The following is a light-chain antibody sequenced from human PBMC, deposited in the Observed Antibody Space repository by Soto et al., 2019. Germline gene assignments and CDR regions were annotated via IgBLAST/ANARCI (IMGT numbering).Light chain of an antibody. CDR1: SSDVGAYNY. J-gene: IGLJ1*01. Sequence: QSALTQPASVSGSPGQSITISCTGTSSDVGAYNYVSWYQQHPGKAPKLMIYDVSNRPSGVSNRFSGSKSGSTASLTISGLQAEDEADYYCSSYTSSSTPYVFGTGTKVTVL. CDR2: DVS. CDR3: SSYTSSSTPYV. V-gene: IGLV2-14*01.